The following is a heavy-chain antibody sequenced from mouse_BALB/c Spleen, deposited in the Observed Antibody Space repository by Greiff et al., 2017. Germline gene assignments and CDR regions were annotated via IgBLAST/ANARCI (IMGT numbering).Heavy chain of an antibody. CDR1: GFNIKDYY. Sequence: EVQLQQSGAELVRSGASVKLSCTASGFNIKDYYMHWVKQRPEQGLEWIGWIDPENGDTEYAPKFQGKATMTVDKSSSTAYMQLSSLTSEDSAVYYCARRGGNYPYYFDYWGQGTTLTVSS. CDR2: IDPENGDT. V-gene: IGHV14-4*02. CDR3: ARRGGNYPYYFDY. D-gene: IGHD2-1*01. J-gene: IGHJ2*01.